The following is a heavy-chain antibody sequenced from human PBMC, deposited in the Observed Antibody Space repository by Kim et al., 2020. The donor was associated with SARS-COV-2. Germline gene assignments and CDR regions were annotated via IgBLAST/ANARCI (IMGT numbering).Heavy chain of an antibody. Sequence: GGSLRLSCAASGFTFSSYGMHWVRQAPGKGLEWVAVISYDGSNKYYADSVKGRFTISRDNSKNTLYLQINSLRAEDTAVYYCAKDSSEWELLWLLDYWG. CDR2: ISYDGSNK. J-gene: IGHJ4*01. CDR1: GFTFSSYG. CDR3: AKDSSEWELLWLLDY. V-gene: IGHV3-30*18. D-gene: IGHD1-26*01.